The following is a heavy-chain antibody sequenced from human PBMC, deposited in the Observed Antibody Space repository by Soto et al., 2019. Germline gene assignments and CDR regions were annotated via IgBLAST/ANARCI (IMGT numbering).Heavy chain of an antibody. CDR1: GYSFTSYW. Sequence: LKISCKGSGYSFTSYWIGWVRQMPGKGLEWMGIIYAGDSDTRYSPSFQGQVTISADKSISTAYLQWSSLKASDTAMYYCARPEVGQQLGSWAFDIWGQGTMVTVSS. V-gene: IGHV5-51*01. CDR2: IYAGDSDT. J-gene: IGHJ3*02. CDR3: ARPEVGQQLGSWAFDI. D-gene: IGHD6-13*01.